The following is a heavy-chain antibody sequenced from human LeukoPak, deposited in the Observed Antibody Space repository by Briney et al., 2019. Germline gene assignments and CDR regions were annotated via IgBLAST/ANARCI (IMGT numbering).Heavy chain of an antibody. CDR2: IYYSGSI. V-gene: IGHV4-39*01. CDR3: ARRGGSSGSYYYGMDV. J-gene: IGHJ6*02. Sequence: SETLSLTCAVSGGSVSSGSYYWSWIRQPPGKGLEWIGSIYYSGSIYYNPSLKSRVTISVDTSKNQFSLKLSSVTAADTAVYYCARRGGSSGSYYYGMDVWGQGTTVTVSS. CDR1: GGSVSSGSYY. D-gene: IGHD6-6*01.